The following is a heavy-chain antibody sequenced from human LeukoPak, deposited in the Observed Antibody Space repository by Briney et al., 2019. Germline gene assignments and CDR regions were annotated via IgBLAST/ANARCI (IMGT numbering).Heavy chain of an antibody. CDR2: ISSSSSYI. V-gene: IGHV3-21*01. CDR3: SGRVYYDFWSGYFSDYYYYYMDV. CDR1: GFTFSSYS. D-gene: IGHD3-3*01. J-gene: IGHJ6*03. Sequence: PGGSLRLSCAASGFTFSSYSMNWVRQAPGKGLEGVSSISSSSSYIYYADSVKGRFTISRDNAKNSLYLQMNSLRAEDTAVYYCSGRVYYDFWSGYFSDYYYYYMDVWGKGTTVTVSS.